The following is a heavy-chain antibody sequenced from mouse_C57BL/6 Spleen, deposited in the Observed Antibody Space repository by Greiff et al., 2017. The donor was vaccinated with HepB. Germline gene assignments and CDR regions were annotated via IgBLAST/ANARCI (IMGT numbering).Heavy chain of an antibody. CDR3: ARGGLGYFDY. D-gene: IGHD4-1*01. CDR1: GFTFSDYG. CDR2: ISSGSSTI. J-gene: IGHJ2*01. V-gene: IGHV5-17*01. Sequence: EVQVVESGGGLVKPGGSLKLSCAASGFTFSDYGMHWVRQAPEKGLEWVAYISSGSSTIYYADTVKGRFTISRANAKNTLFLQMTSLRSEDTAMYYCARGGLGYFDYWGQGTTLTVSS.